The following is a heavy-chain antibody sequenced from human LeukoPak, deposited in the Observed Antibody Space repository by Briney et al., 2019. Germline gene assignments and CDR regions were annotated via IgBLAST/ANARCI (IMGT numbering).Heavy chain of an antibody. J-gene: IGHJ4*02. V-gene: IGHV3-21*01. D-gene: IGHD6-13*01. CDR1: GFTFSSYS. CDR3: ARDDSSSWTAVAGGYDY. Sequence: PGGSLRLSCAASGFTFSSYSMNWVRQAPGKGLEWVSSISSSSSYIYYADSVRGRFTISRDNAKNSLYLQMNSLRAEDTAVYYCARDDSSSWTAVAGGYDYWGQGTLVTVSS. CDR2: ISSSSSYI.